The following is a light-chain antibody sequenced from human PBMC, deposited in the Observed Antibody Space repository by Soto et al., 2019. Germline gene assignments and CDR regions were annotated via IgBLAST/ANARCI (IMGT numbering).Light chain of an antibody. CDR1: QTISGW. J-gene: IGKJ1*01. CDR3: QHYISYPWT. CDR2: KAS. Sequence: DIQMTQSPSTLSASVGDTVTITCRASQTISGWLAWYQQRPGKAPNLLIYKASSLESGVPSRFSGSGSGTDFTLTISSLQPDDFATYYCQHYISYPWTFGQGTKVDIK. V-gene: IGKV1-5*03.